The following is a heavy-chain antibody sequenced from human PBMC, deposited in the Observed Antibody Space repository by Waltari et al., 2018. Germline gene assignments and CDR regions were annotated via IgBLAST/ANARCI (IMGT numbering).Heavy chain of an antibody. D-gene: IGHD3-3*01. CDR2: IRSGANYYAT. J-gene: IGHJ1*01. Sequence: EVQLVESGGGLAQPGGSLKLYCAASGFTFSASAIHWARQVSGKGLEWIGHIRSGANYYATKYAASVAGRFTIFRDDSKNTAYLQMTSLKSDDTAIYYCIRHVEWDHSFWGQGTLVTVSS. CDR3: IRHVEWDHSF. CDR1: GFTFSASA. V-gene: IGHV3-73*01.